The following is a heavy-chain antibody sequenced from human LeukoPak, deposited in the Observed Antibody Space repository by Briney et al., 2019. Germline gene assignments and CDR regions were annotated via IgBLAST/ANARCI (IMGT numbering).Heavy chain of an antibody. V-gene: IGHV3-53*04. D-gene: IGHD3-22*01. CDR2: IYSGGST. CDR3: ARGEVYDSSGYYLYGMDV. CDR1: GFPVSSNY. J-gene: IGHJ6*02. Sequence: GSLRLSCAASGFPVSSNYMSWVRQAPGKGLEWVSVIYSGGSTYYADSVKGRFTISRHNSKNTLYLQMNSLRAEDTAVYYCARGEVYDSSGYYLYGMDVWGQGTTVTVSS.